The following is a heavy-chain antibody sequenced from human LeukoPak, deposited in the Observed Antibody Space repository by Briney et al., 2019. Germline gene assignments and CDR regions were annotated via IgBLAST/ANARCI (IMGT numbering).Heavy chain of an antibody. J-gene: IGHJ4*02. V-gene: IGHV3-11*01. CDR2: ISSSGSTI. Sequence: GGSLRLSCAASGFTFSDYYMSWIRQAPGKGLEWVSYISSSGSTIYYADSVKGRFTISRDNAKNSLYLQMNSLRAEDTALYYCAKDFSYGYSSGWYYFDYWGQGTLVTVSS. CDR1: GFTFSDYY. D-gene: IGHD6-19*01. CDR3: AKDFSYGYSSGWYYFDY.